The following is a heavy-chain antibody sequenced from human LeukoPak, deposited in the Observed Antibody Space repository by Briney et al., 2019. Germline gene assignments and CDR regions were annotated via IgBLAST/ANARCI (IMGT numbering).Heavy chain of an antibody. CDR3: ARDFPARDWFFDL. J-gene: IGHJ2*01. CDR2: INANTGNP. Sequence: ASVKVSCKASGYTFTSYSMNWVRQAPGQGLEYMGWINANTGNPTYAQGFTGRFVFSLDTSVSTAYLQVSSLKAEDTAVYYCARDFPARDWFFDLWGRGTLVTVSS. CDR1: GYTFTSYS. V-gene: IGHV7-4-1*02.